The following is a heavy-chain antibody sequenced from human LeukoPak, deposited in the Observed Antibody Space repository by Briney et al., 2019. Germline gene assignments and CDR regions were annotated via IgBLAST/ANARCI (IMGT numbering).Heavy chain of an antibody. CDR1: GYTFTSYA. CDR3: ARHSSHSHFDY. J-gene: IGHJ4*02. CDR2: INTYNGNT. D-gene: IGHD3-22*01. Sequence: ASVKLSCTASGYTFTSYAFSWVRQAPGQGLEWMGWINTYNGNTDYAQKLQGRVTMTTDTSTSTAYMELRSLRSDDTAVYYCARHSSHSHFDYWGQGTLVTVSS. V-gene: IGHV1-18*01.